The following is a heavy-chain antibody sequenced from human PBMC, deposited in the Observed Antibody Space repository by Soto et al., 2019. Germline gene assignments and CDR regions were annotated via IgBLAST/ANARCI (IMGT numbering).Heavy chain of an antibody. Sequence: PGGSLRLSCAASGFPFSAYAMSWVRQAPGKGLQWVSGVGGSDSDKHYADSVRGRFTISRDNSKNTLYLQMNSLRAEDTAVYYCAKVLGYCSSTSCRWDYGMDVWGQGTTVTVSS. CDR3: AKVLGYCSSTSCRWDYGMDV. CDR2: VGGSDSDK. CDR1: GFPFSAYA. J-gene: IGHJ6*02. V-gene: IGHV3-23*05. D-gene: IGHD2-2*01.